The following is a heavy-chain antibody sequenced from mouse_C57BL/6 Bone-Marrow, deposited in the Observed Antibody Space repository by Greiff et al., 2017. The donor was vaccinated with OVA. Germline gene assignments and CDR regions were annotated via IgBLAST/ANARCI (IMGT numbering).Heavy chain of an antibody. CDR2: ISSGGSYT. V-gene: IGHV5-6*01. CDR1: GFTFSSYG. D-gene: IGHD2-2*01. CDR3: ARHERSGYPFAY. Sequence: EVMLVESGGDLVKPGGSLKLSCAASGFTFSSYGMSWVRQTPDKRLEWVATISSGGSYTYYPDSVKGRFTISKDNAKNTLYLQMSSLKSEDTAVYYCARHERSGYPFAYWGQGTLVTVSA. J-gene: IGHJ3*01.